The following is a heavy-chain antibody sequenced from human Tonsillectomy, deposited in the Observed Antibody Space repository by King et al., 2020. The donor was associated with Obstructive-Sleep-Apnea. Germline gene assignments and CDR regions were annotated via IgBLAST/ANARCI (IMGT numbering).Heavy chain of an antibody. V-gene: IGHV3-11*05. D-gene: IGHD4-23*01. CDR1: GFTFSDYY. CDR3: ARDRGYGGNSDAFDI. J-gene: IGHJ3*02. Sequence: VQLVESGGGLVKPGGSLRLSCAASGFTFSDYYMSWIRQAPGKGLEWVSYISSSSSYTNYADPVKGRFTISRDNAKNSLYLQMNSLRAEDTTVYYCARDRGYGGNSDAFDIWGQGTMVTVSS. CDR2: ISSSSSYT.